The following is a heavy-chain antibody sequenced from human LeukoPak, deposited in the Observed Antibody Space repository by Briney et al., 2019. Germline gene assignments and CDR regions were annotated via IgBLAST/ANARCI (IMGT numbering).Heavy chain of an antibody. V-gene: IGHV1-58*02. Sequence: ASVKVSCKASGFTFTSSAMQWVRQARGQRLEWIGWIVVGSGNTNYAQKFQERVTITRDMSTSTAYMELSSRRSEDTAVYYCAQAALRATPLPFDYWGQGTLVTVSS. J-gene: IGHJ4*02. CDR2: IVVGSGNT. D-gene: IGHD4-17*01. CDR1: GFTFTSSA. CDR3: AQAALRATPLPFDY.